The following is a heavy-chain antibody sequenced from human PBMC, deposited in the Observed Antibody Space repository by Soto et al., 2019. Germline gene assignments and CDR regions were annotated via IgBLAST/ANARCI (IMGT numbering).Heavy chain of an antibody. Sequence: GGSLRLSCAASGFTVSSNSMSWVRQAPGKGLEWVSVIHSDGSTYYADSVKGRFTISRDNSKNTLYLQMNSLRAEDTAVYYCARDRAHITMLRGDDAFDCCGQGTMVTGSS. J-gene: IGHJ3*01. D-gene: IGHD3-10*01. CDR3: ARDRAHITMLRGDDAFDC. V-gene: IGHV3-66*01. CDR2: IHSDGST. CDR1: GFTVSSNS.